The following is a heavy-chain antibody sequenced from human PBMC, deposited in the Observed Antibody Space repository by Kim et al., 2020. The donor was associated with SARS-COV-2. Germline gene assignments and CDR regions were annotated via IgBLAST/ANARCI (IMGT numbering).Heavy chain of an antibody. CDR2: SRNKANDYTT. J-gene: IGHJ6*02. V-gene: IGHV3-72*01. CDR1: GFDFNDHY. Sequence: GGSLRLSCAASGFDFNDHYMDWIRQTAGKGLEWVGRSRNKANDYTTFXAPSVSGRFTISRDDSKKLLFLQMTSLKTEDTALYYCARGTAYSSGWSDYYFGMXAWGQGTTVTXS. CDR3: ARGTAYSSGWSDYYFGMXA. D-gene: IGHD6-19*01.